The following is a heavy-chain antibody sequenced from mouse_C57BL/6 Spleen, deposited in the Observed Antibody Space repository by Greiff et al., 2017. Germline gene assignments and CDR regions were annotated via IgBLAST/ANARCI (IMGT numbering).Heavy chain of an antibody. CDR3: AGLYAYVSMDY. V-gene: IGHV1-26*01. CDR2: INPNNGGT. D-gene: IGHD2-2*01. Sequence: EVQLQQSGPELVKPGASVKISCKASGYTFTDYYMNWVKQSHGKSLEWIGDINPNNGGTSYNQKFKGKATLTVDKSSSTAYMELRSLTSEDSAVYYCAGLYAYVSMDYWGQGTSVTVSS. CDR1: GYTFTDYY. J-gene: IGHJ4*01.